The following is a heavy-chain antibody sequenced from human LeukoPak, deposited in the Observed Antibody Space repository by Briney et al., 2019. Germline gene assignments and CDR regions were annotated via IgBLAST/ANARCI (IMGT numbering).Heavy chain of an antibody. CDR2: VSSSANGRTP. Sequence: PGGSLRLSCAASGFTFSDYAMDWVRQAPGKGLEWVGFVSSSANGRTPEYGASVKGRFTISRDDSKAVAYLQMNSLTAEDTAVYFCTTEGASGPTKFEYWGQGTLVTVSS. D-gene: IGHD2-8*01. CDR3: TTEGASGPTKFEY. J-gene: IGHJ4*02. CDR1: GFTFSDYA. V-gene: IGHV3-49*04.